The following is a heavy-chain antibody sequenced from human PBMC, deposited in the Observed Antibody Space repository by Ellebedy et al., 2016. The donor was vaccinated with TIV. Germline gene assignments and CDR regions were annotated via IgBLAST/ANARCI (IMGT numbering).Heavy chain of an antibody. Sequence: GESLKISCAASGFTFSGYWMHWVRPPPGKGLVWVSRIATDGSSTTYADSVKGRFSISRENAKNTLYLHMSSLRAEDTAVYYCVRDKQDYGGGYYFDGMDVWGQGTMVTISS. CDR1: GFTFSGYW. D-gene: IGHD4-23*01. V-gene: IGHV3-74*01. CDR2: IATDGSST. CDR3: VRDKQDYGGGYYFDGMDV. J-gene: IGHJ6*02.